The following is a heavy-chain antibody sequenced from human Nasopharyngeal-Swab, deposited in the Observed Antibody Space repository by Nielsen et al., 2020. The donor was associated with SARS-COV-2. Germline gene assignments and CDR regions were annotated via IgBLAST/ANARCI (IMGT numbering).Heavy chain of an antibody. V-gene: IGHV4-39*01. D-gene: IGHD3-3*01. CDR1: GGSISSSSYY. J-gene: IGHJ6*02. CDR3: ARRDYEFWSGFNGYYYGMDV. Sequence: SETLSLTCTVPGGSISSSSYYWGWIRQPPGKGLEWIGSIYYSGSTYYNPSLKSRVTISVDTSKNQFSLKLSSVTAADTAVYYCARRDYEFWSGFNGYYYGMDVWGQGTTVTVSS. CDR2: IYYSGST.